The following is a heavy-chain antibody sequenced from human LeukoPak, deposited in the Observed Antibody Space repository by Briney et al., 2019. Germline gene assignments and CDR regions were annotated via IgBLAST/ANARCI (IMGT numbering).Heavy chain of an antibody. J-gene: IGHJ4*02. V-gene: IGHV4-39*07. CDR2: IYYSGST. CDR1: GGSISSSSYY. D-gene: IGHD3-22*01. Sequence: SETLSLTCTVSGGSISSSSYYWGWIRQPPGKGLEWIGSIYYSGSTYYNPSLKSRVTISVDTSKNQFSLKLSSVTAADTAVYYCARVGGPPYYYGSSGYYLDYWGQGTLVTVSS. CDR3: ARVGGPPYYYGSSGYYLDY.